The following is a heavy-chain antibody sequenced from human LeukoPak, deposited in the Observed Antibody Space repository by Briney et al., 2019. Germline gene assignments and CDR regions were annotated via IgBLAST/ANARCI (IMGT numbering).Heavy chain of an antibody. V-gene: IGHV3-7*01. CDR2: IKQDGSEK. Sequence: QPGGSLRPSCATSGFTFSSYWMSWVRQAPGKGPEWVANIKQDGSEKYYVDSVKGRFTISRDNAKNSLYLQMNSLRAEDTAVYYCARDAFSRISVFGVVSDAFDIWGQGTMVTVSS. J-gene: IGHJ3*02. CDR3: ARDAFSRISVFGVVSDAFDI. D-gene: IGHD3-3*01. CDR1: GFTFSSYW.